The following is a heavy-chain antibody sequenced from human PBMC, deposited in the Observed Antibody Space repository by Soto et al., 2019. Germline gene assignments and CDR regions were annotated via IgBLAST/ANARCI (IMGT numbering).Heavy chain of an antibody. Sequence: LSLTCTVSGGSISSGGYYWSWIRQHPGKGLEWIGYIYYSGSTYYNPSLKSRVTISVDTSKNQFSLKLSSVTAADTAVYYCARGDSRIFDYWGQGTLVTVSS. CDR3: ARGDSRIFDY. J-gene: IGHJ4*02. V-gene: IGHV4-31*03. D-gene: IGHD6-13*01. CDR1: GGSISSGGYY. CDR2: IYYSGST.